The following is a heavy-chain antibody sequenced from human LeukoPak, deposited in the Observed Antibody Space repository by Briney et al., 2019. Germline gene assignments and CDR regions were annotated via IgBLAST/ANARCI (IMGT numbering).Heavy chain of an antibody. CDR2: ISAYNGNT. CDR3: ARVTWGQSPANFDY. J-gene: IGHJ4*02. V-gene: IGHV1-18*01. CDR1: GYTFTSYG. D-gene: IGHD3-16*01. Sequence: GASVKVSCKASGYTFTSYGISWVRQAPGQGLEWMGWISAYNGNTNYAQKLQGRVTMTTDTSTSTAYMELRRLRSDDTAVYYCARVTWGQSPANFDYWGQGTLVTVSS.